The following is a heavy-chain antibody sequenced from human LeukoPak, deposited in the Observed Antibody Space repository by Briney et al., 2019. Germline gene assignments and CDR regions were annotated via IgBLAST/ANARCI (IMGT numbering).Heavy chain of an antibody. CDR2: IKQDGSEK. V-gene: IGHV3-7*01. CDR3: ASRPLAVAVLSP. D-gene: IGHD6-19*01. J-gene: IGHJ5*02. Sequence: GRSLRLSCAASIFTFSIYCMSWVRQAPGKGLEWVANIKQDGSEKYYVDSVKSRFTISRDNAKNSLYLQMNSLRAEDTGVYYCASRPLAVAVLSPWGQGTLVTVSS. CDR1: IFTFSIYC.